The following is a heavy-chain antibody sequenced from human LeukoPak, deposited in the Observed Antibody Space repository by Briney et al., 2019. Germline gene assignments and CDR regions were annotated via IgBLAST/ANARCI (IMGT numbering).Heavy chain of an antibody. Sequence: PSETLSLTCTVSGGSISSSSYYWGWIRQPPGKGLEWIGSIYYSGSTYYNPSPKSRFTISVDTSKNQFSLKLSSVTAADTAVYYCARQEGGYYGSGSYYPDYYYYMDVWGKGTTVTVSS. CDR3: ARQEGGYYGSGSYYPDYYYYMDV. D-gene: IGHD3-10*01. J-gene: IGHJ6*03. CDR2: IYYSGST. CDR1: GGSISSSSYY. V-gene: IGHV4-39*01.